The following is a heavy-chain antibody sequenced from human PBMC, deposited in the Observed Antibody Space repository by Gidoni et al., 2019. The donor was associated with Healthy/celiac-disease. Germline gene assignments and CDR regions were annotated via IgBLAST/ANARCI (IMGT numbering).Heavy chain of an antibody. D-gene: IGHD3-16*02. J-gene: IGHJ4*02. CDR2: ISWNSGSI. CDR3: AKDRGDYIWGSYRSGELDY. CDR1: GFTFDDYA. V-gene: IGHV3-9*01. Sequence: EVQLVESGGGLVQPGRSLRLSCAASGFTFDDYAMHWVRQAPGKGLEWVSGISWNSGSIGYADSVKGRFTISRDNAKNSLYLQMNSLRAEDTALYYCAKDRGDYIWGSYRSGELDYWAREPWSPSPQ.